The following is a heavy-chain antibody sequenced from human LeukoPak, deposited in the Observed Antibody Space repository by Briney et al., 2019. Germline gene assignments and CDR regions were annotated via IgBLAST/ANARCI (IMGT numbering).Heavy chain of an antibody. CDR2: ISYDGSNK. CDR3: AKDDISGWPQYYFDY. CDR1: GFTFSSYG. Sequence: PGGSLRLSCAASGFTFSSYGMHWVRQAPGKGLEWVAVISYDGSNKYYADSVKGRFTISRDNSKNTLYLQMNSLRAEDTAVYYCAKDDISGWPQYYFDYWGQGTLVTVSS. D-gene: IGHD6-19*01. J-gene: IGHJ4*02. V-gene: IGHV3-30*18.